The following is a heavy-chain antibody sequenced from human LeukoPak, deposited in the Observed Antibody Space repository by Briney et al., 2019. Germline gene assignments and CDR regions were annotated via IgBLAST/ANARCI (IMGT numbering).Heavy chain of an antibody. Sequence: GRSLRLSCAASGFTFSSNDMHWVRQAPAKGLEWVAVIAFDGTNKYYADSVKGRFTISRDNSKNTLYLQMNSLRTEDTAVYYCAKGTGGDYVPWVDYWGQGTLVTVSS. V-gene: IGHV3-30*18. J-gene: IGHJ4*02. CDR1: GFTFSSND. CDR2: IAFDGTNK. CDR3: AKGTGGDYVPWVDY. D-gene: IGHD2-8*02.